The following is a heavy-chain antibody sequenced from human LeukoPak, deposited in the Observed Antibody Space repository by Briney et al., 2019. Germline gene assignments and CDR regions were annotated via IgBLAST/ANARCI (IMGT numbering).Heavy chain of an antibody. CDR3: AHIRTVTNPDAFDI. CDR2: IYWDDDK. V-gene: IGHV2-5*02. D-gene: IGHD4-17*01. Sequence: SGPTLVKPTQTLTLTCTFSGFSLSTSGEGVGWIRQPPGKALEWLALIYWDDDKRYSPSLKSRLTITKDTSKNQVVLTMTNMGPVDTGTYNCAHIRTVTNPDAFDIWGQGTMVTVSS. J-gene: IGHJ3*02. CDR1: GFSLSTSGEG.